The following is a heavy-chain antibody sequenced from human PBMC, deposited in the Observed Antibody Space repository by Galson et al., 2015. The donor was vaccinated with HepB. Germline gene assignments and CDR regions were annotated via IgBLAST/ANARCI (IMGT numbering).Heavy chain of an antibody. J-gene: IGHJ4*02. CDR3: ARALGNDIYSSSHY. D-gene: IGHD6-13*01. CDR1: GFTFSSYA. CDR2: ISYDGSNK. Sequence: SLRLSCAASGFTFSSYAMHWVRQAPGKGLEWVAVISYDGSNKYYADSVKGRFTISRDNSKNTLYLQMNSLRAEDTAVYYRARALGNDIYSSSHYWGQGTLVTVSS. V-gene: IGHV3-30-3*01.